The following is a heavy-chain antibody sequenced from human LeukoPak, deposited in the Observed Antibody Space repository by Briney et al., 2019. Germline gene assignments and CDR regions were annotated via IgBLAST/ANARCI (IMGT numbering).Heavy chain of an antibody. V-gene: IGHV1-69*04. CDR2: IIPILGIV. D-gene: IGHD1-26*01. CDR1: GGTFSSYA. J-gene: IGHJ4*02. CDR3: ARDRKWELPIYFDY. Sequence: SVKVSCKASGGTFSSYAISWVRQAPGQGLEWMGRIIPILGIVNYAQKFQGRVTITADKSTSTAYMELSSLRSEDTAVYYCARDRKWELPIYFDYWGQGTLVTVSS.